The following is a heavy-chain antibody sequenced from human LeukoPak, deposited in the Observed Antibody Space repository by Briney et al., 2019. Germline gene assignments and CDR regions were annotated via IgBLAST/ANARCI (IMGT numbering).Heavy chain of an antibody. Sequence: VKVSCKASGYTFSDHFMHWVRQAPGQGLEWMGWISAYNGNTNYAQKLQGRVTMTTDTSTSTAYMELRSLRSDDTAVYYCARRYCSSTSCRYYYYYGMDVWGQGTTVTVSS. J-gene: IGHJ6*02. D-gene: IGHD2-2*01. V-gene: IGHV1-18*04. CDR3: ARRYCSSTSCRYYYYYGMDV. CDR1: GYTFSDHF. CDR2: ISAYNGNT.